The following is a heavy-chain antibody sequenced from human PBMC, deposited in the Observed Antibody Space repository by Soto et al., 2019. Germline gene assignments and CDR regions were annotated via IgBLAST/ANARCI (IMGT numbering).Heavy chain of an antibody. CDR2: IIPVFGTP. V-gene: IGHV1-69*12. J-gene: IGHJ6*02. Sequence: QVQLVQSGAEVKKPGSSVKVSCKASGGSLSNYGISWVRQAPGQGLEWMGAIIPVFGTPNYAQKFQDRVTITADESTTTVHIAVRRLTSEDTAVYYCARGNATKIVVTTYYAMDVWGQGTTVTVSS. D-gene: IGHD3-22*01. CDR1: GGSLSNYG. CDR3: ARGNATKIVVTTYYAMDV.